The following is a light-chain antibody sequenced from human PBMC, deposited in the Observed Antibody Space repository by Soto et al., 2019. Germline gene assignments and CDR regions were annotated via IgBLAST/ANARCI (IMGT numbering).Light chain of an antibody. CDR2: LSSDGSH. CDR3: QTWDTGARVV. CDR1: SGHSSYA. J-gene: IGLJ2*01. V-gene: IGLV4-69*01. Sequence: QPVLTQSPSASASLGASVKLTCTLSSGHSSYAIAWHQQQPEKGPRYLMKLSSDGSHSKGDGIPDSFSGSSSGAERYLTISSLQSEDEADYYCQTWDTGARVVFGGGTKLTVL.